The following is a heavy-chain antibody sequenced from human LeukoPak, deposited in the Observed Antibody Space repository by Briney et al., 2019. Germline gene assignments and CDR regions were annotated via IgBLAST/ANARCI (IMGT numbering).Heavy chain of an antibody. CDR1: GLTFNTYW. Sequence: GGSLRLSCAASGLTFNTYWMHWVRQAPGKGLVWVSRINTDGSSTSYADSVKGRFTISRDNSKNTLYLQMNDLRPEDTAVYSCAKQSPYGGRFGVDDDWGRGTLVTVSS. CDR2: INTDGSST. CDR3: AKQSPYGGRFGVDDD. V-gene: IGHV3-74*01. J-gene: IGHJ4*02. D-gene: IGHD1-26*01.